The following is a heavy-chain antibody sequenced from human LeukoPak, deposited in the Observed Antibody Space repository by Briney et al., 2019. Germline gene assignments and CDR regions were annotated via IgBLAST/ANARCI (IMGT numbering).Heavy chain of an antibody. CDR1: EFTFSSYG. CDR2: IRYDGSNK. Sequence: AGGSLRLSCAASEFTFSSYGMHWVRQAPGKGLEWVAFIRYDGSNKYYADSVEGRFTISRDNSKNTLYLQMDSLRAEDTAVYYCAKDLNDYGGTAFDYWGQGTLVTVSS. D-gene: IGHD4-23*01. CDR3: AKDLNDYGGTAFDY. V-gene: IGHV3-30*02. J-gene: IGHJ4*02.